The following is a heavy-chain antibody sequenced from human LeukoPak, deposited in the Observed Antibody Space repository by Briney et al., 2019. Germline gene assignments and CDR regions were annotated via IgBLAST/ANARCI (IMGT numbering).Heavy chain of an antibody. CDR2: ISYDGSNK. CDR1: GFTFSSYG. J-gene: IGHJ4*02. V-gene: IGHV3-30*03. D-gene: IGHD3-10*01. CDR3: ARDQRMVRGVISGGFDY. Sequence: PGRSLRLSCAASGFTFSSYGMHWVRQAPGKGLEWVAVISYDGSNKYYADSVKGRFTISRDNSKNTLYLQMNSLRAEDTAVYYCARDQRMVRGVISGGFDYWGQGTLVTVSS.